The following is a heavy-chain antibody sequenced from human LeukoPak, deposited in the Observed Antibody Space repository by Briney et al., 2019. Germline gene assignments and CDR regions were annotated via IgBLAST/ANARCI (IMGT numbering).Heavy chain of an antibody. Sequence: GGSLRLSCAASGVTFSNSWMSWVRQAPGKGLEWVANIKYDGSEYYYVDSVKGRFTISRDNAKNSLYLQMSSLRSEDTAVYYCARGIDGYYDYWGQGTLVTVSS. J-gene: IGHJ4*02. CDR2: IKYDGSEY. CDR3: ARGIDGYYDY. V-gene: IGHV3-7*01. CDR1: GVTFSNSW. D-gene: IGHD3-22*01.